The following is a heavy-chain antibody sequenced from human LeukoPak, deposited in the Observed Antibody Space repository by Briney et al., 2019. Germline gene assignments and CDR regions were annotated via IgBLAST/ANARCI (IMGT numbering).Heavy chain of an antibody. CDR3: AKSPVPNYHYYGVDV. CDR2: ISYDGSNK. D-gene: IGHD3-10*01. Sequence: GGSLRLSCAASGFTFSSYAMHWVRQAPGKGLEWVAVISYDGSNKYYADSVKGRFTISRDNSKNTLYLQMNSLRAEDTAVYYCAKSPVPNYHYYGVDVWGQGTTVTVSS. CDR1: GFTFSSYA. J-gene: IGHJ6*02. V-gene: IGHV3-30-3*02.